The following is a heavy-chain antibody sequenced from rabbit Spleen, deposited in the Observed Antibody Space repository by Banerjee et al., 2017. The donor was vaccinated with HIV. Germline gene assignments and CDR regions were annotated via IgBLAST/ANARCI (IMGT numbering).Heavy chain of an antibody. CDR1: GVSFSGDSY. D-gene: IGHD6-1*01. V-gene: IGHV1S40*01. CDR3: GSAYSDIYFNL. CDR2: IGSGSGDT. Sequence: QSLEESGGDLVKPGASLTLTCIASGVSFSGDSYISWVRQAPGKGLEWIGCIGSGSGDTWYASWAKGRFTISKTSSTTVTLQMTSLTAADTATYFCGSAYSDIYFNLWGPGTLVTVS. J-gene: IGHJ4*01.